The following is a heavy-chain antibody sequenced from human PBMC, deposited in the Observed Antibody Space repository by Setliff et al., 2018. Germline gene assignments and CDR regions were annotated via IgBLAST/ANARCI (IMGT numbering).Heavy chain of an antibody. V-gene: IGHV3-7*01. CDR1: GFTFSSYW. Sequence: PGGSLRLSCAASGFTFSSYWMSWVRQAPGRGLEWVANIKQDGSEKYYVDSVKGRFTISRDNAKNSLYLQMNSLRAEDTAVYYCARVIYFYYMDVWGKGTTVTVSS. CDR2: IKQDGSEK. CDR3: ARVIYFYYMDV. J-gene: IGHJ6*03.